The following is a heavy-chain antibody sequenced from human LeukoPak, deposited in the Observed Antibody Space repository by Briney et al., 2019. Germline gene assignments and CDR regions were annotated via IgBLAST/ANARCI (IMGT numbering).Heavy chain of an antibody. Sequence: GGSLRLSCAASGFTFSSYGMHWVRQAPGKGLEWVAVIWYDGSNKYYADSVKGRFTISRDNSKNTLYLQMNSLRAEDTAVYYCARPAQSGYCSSTSCYWRDDAFDIWGQGTMVTVSS. CDR2: IWYDGSNK. D-gene: IGHD2-2*01. CDR3: ARPAQSGYCSSTSCYWRDDAFDI. CDR1: GFTFSSYG. J-gene: IGHJ3*02. V-gene: IGHV3-33*01.